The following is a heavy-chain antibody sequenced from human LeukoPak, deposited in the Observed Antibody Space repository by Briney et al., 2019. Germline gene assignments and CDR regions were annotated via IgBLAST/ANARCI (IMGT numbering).Heavy chain of an antibody. V-gene: IGHV3-23*01. Sequence: GGSLRLSCAASGFTFSSYAMSWVRQAPGKGLEWVSAISGSGGSTCYADSVKGRFTISRDNSKNTLYLQMNSLRAEDTAVYYCAKDESGYYYDSSGYPDYWGQGTLVTVSS. CDR1: GFTFSSYA. D-gene: IGHD3-22*01. CDR2: ISGSGGST. CDR3: AKDESGYYYDSSGYPDY. J-gene: IGHJ4*02.